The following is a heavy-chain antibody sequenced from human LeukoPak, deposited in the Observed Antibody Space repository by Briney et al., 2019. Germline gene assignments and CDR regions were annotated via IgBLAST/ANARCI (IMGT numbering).Heavy chain of an antibody. CDR2: IYYSGST. J-gene: IGHJ4*02. CDR3: ARGAGSYYSDY. D-gene: IGHD1-26*01. V-gene: IGHV4-59*01. Sequence: PSETLSLTCTVSGGSISSYYWSWIRQPPGKGLEWIGYIYYSGSTNYNPSLKSRVTISVDTSKNQFSLKLSSVTAADTAVYYCARGAGSYYSDYWGQGTLVTVSS. CDR1: GGSISSYY.